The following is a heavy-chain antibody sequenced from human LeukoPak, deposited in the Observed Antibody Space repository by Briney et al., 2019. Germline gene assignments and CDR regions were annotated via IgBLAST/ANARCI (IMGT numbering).Heavy chain of an antibody. Sequence: GESLKISCKGSGYSFTSYWIGWVRQMPGKGLEWMGIIYPGDSDTRYSPSFQGQVTISADKSISTAYLQWSSLKASDTAMYYCARSPHSYDILTGYPGWGPSDYWGQGTLVTVSS. CDR2: IYPGDSDT. CDR3: ARSPHSYDILTGYPGWGPSDY. J-gene: IGHJ4*02. V-gene: IGHV5-51*01. CDR1: GYSFTSYW. D-gene: IGHD3-9*01.